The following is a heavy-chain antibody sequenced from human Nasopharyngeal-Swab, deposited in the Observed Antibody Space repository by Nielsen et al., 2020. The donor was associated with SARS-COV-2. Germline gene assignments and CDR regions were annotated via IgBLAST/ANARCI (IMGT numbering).Heavy chain of an antibody. CDR1: LYTFNHYY. Sequence: ASVQVSCQPSLYTFNHYYIHRVRPAPQPGIEWMGMINPGRGGTTYAQKFQVRVTMTRDASTSPVFMDLSSLRSEDTAVYYCARRGRCSGSSCDMDVWGQGTTVTVSS. V-gene: IGHV1-46*02. CDR3: ARRGRCSGSSCDMDV. D-gene: IGHD2-2*01. J-gene: IGHJ6*02. CDR2: INPGRGGT.